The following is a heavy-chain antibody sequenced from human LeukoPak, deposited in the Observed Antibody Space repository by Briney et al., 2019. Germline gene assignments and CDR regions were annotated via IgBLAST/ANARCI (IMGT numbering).Heavy chain of an antibody. V-gene: IGHV1-24*01. D-gene: IGHD2-21*01. Sequence: GASVKVSCKVSGYTLTELSMHWVRQAPGKGLEWMGGFDPEDGETIYAQKFQGRVTMTEDTSTDTAYMELSSLRSEDTAVYYCATSSLARDCFFAFDIWGQGTMVTASS. CDR2: FDPEDGET. CDR3: ATSSLARDCFFAFDI. CDR1: GYTLTELS. J-gene: IGHJ3*02.